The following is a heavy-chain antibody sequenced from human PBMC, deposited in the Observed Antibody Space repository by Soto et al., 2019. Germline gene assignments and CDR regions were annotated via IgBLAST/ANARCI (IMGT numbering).Heavy chain of an antibody. D-gene: IGHD6-13*01. CDR3: ARAKKGIAAAENWFDP. Sequence: PSETLSLTCTVSGGSISSGGYYWSWIRQHPGKGLEWIGYIYYSGSTYYNPSLKSLVTISVDTSKNQFSLKLSSVTAADTAVYYCARAKKGIAAAENWFDPWGQGTLVTVSS. V-gene: IGHV4-31*01. J-gene: IGHJ5*02. CDR1: GGSISSGGYY. CDR2: IYYSGST.